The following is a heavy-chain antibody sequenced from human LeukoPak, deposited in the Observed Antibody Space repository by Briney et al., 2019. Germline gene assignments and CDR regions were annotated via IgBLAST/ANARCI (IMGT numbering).Heavy chain of an antibody. CDR1: GFPFSTYG. Sequence: GGSLRLSCAASGFPFSTYGMHWVRQAPGKGLEWVAAISNDGNNKFYTDSVKGRFTMSRDNPKNTMNLQMNSLRAEDTAVYYCARDLYYDILTGYYKELRFDPWGQGTLVTVSS. CDR3: ARDLYYDILTGYYKELRFDP. V-gene: IGHV3-30*03. CDR2: ISNDGNNK. D-gene: IGHD3-9*01. J-gene: IGHJ5*02.